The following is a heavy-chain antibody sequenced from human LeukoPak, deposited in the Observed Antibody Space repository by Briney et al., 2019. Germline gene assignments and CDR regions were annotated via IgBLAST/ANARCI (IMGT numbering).Heavy chain of an antibody. CDR2: INPIFHTP. Sequence: SVKVSCKASGGTLSSHAISWVRQAPGQGLEWMGVINPIFHTPTYAKKFQGRLTITKDESMSTASMDLSSLISDDTAVYYCARGRTTGEFDYWGQGTLVTVSS. V-gene: IGHV1-69*05. CDR3: ARGRTTGEFDY. D-gene: IGHD4-11*01. CDR1: GGTLSSHA. J-gene: IGHJ4*02.